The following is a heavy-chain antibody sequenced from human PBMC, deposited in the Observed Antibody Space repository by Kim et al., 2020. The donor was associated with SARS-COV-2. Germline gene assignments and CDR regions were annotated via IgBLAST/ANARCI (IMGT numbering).Heavy chain of an antibody. D-gene: IGHD3-3*01. Sequence: SETLSLTCTVSGGSISSGDYYWSWIRQPPGKGLEWIGYIYYSGSTYYNPSLKSRVTISVDTSKNQFSLKLSSVTASDTAVYYCASGEGITIFGVVIIGAFDIWGQGTMVTVSS. CDR2: IYYSGST. CDR3: ASGEGITIFGVVIIGAFDI. V-gene: IGHV4-30-4*01. J-gene: IGHJ3*02. CDR1: GGSISSGDYY.